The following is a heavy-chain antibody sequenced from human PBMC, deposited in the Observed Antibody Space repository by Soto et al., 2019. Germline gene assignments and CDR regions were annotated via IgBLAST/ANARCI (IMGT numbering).Heavy chain of an antibody. Sequence: PGGSLRLSCAASGFTFSSYAMSWVCQAPGKGLEWVSAISGSGGSTYYADSVKGRFTISRDNSKNTLYLQMNSLRAEDTAVYYCEKDRGGGGSYRFDYWGQGTLVTVSS. V-gene: IGHV3-23*01. CDR1: GFTFSSYA. CDR2: ISGSGGST. J-gene: IGHJ4*02. D-gene: IGHD1-26*01. CDR3: EKDRGGGGSYRFDY.